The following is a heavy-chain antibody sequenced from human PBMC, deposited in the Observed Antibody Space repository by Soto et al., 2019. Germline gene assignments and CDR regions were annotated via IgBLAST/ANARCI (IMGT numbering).Heavy chain of an antibody. D-gene: IGHD5-12*01. CDR1: GDSFNDYY. CDR2: INPNGGVT. Sequence: QVQLVQSGAEVRKPGASVTVSCRSSGDSFNDYYIHWVRQAPGQGFEWMGWINPNGGVTKYAHKFQGGVSMASDTAIRTVYMQLSRLRSDDTAVYYCARESGGATATLDYYYFYMDVWGTGTTVTVSS. V-gene: IGHV1-2*07. CDR3: ARESGGATATLDYYYFYMDV. J-gene: IGHJ6*03.